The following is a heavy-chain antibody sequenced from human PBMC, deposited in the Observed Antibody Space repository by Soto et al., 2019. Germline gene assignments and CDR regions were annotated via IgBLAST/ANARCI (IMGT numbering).Heavy chain of an antibody. D-gene: IGHD3-22*01. Sequence: SETLSLTCAVSGGSISSGGYSWSWIRQPPGQGLEWIGYIYHSGSTYYNPSLKSRVTISVDRSKNQFSLKLSSVTAADTAVYYCARANYYDSSGYYYFDYWGQGTLVTVSS. CDR2: IYHSGST. J-gene: IGHJ4*02. CDR1: GGSISSGGYS. CDR3: ARANYYDSSGYYYFDY. V-gene: IGHV4-30-2*01.